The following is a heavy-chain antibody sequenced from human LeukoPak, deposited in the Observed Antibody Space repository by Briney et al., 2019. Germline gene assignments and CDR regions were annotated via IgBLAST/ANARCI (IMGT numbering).Heavy chain of an antibody. CDR2: IYHSGST. V-gene: IGHV4-39*07. Sequence: SETLSLTCTVSGGSISNYYWSWIRQPPGKGLEWIGSIYHSGSTYYNPSLKSRVTISVDRSKNQFSLKLSSVTAADTAVYYCAREGDILTGPIDYWGQGTLVTVSS. CDR3: AREGDILTGPIDY. J-gene: IGHJ4*02. D-gene: IGHD3-9*01. CDR1: GGSISNYY.